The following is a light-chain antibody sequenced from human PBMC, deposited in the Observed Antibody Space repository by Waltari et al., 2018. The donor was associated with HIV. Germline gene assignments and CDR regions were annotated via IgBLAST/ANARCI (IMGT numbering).Light chain of an antibody. J-gene: IGLJ2*01. CDR2: NNN. CDR1: RSSLGSNS. V-gene: IGLV1-44*01. CDR3: AAWDDNVNGL. Sequence: QSLLIQPPSASGTAGQRVTISCSGRRSSLGSNSVTWYQQLPGAAPTLLIYNNNQRPSGVPDRFSGSKSGTSASLAISGLQSEDEGDYYCAAWDDNVNGLFGGGTKLTVL.